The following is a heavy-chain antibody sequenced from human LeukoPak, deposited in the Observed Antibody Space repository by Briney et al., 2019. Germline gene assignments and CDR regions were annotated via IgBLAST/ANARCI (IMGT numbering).Heavy chain of an antibody. Sequence: GASVKVSCKASGYTFTSSVISWVRQAPGQGRDWMGWISAYNGNTNNAQKLQGRVTMTTDTSTSTAYMELRSLRSDDTAGYYCASTRTTGAIDYWGQGNLVTVSS. CDR2: ISAYNGNT. D-gene: IGHD1-1*01. J-gene: IGHJ4*02. CDR3: ASTRTTGAIDY. V-gene: IGHV1-18*01. CDR1: GYTFTSSV.